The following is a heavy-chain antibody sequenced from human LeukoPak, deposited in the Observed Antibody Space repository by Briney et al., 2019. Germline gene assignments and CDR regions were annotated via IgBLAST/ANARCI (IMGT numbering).Heavy chain of an antibody. D-gene: IGHD4-17*01. CDR1: GYTFTNHG. J-gene: IGHJ3*02. CDR3: ARSGGWAYRDYDGFIAFDI. V-gene: IGHV1-18*01. Sequence: ASVKVSCKASGYTFTNHGISWVRQAPGQGLEWMGWISTYNGNTNYAQKLQGRVTMTTDTSTSTAYMELRSLRSDDTAVYYCARSGGWAYRDYDGFIAFDIWGQGTMVTVSS. CDR2: ISTYNGNT.